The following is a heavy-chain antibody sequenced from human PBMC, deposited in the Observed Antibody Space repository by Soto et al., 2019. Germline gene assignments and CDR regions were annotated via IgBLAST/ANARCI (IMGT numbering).Heavy chain of an antibody. V-gene: IGHV3-30*18. Sequence: QVQLVESGGGVVQPGTSLRLTCDVSGFSITSSGMHWVRQAPGKGLEWVAVISYDGKSKYYADSVKGRFTISRDNSKNTLYLQMNSLRPEDTAVFYFVKDRGFYLDAFDMWGPGAKVTVSS. CDR1: GFSITSSG. CDR2: ISYDGKSK. J-gene: IGHJ3*02. D-gene: IGHD3-3*01. CDR3: VKDRGFYLDAFDM.